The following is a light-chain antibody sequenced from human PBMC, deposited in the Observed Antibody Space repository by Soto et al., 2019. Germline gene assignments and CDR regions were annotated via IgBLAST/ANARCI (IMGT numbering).Light chain of an antibody. Sequence: EIVLTQSPGTLSLSPGERATLSCRASQSVISSFFAWYQQKPGQAPRLLIYGATSRATGIPDRFSASGSGTDFTLTISRLEPEDFAVYYCQQYNNSPAFGQGTKVEIK. CDR3: QQYNNSPA. J-gene: IGKJ1*01. CDR2: GAT. CDR1: QSVISSF. V-gene: IGKV3-20*01.